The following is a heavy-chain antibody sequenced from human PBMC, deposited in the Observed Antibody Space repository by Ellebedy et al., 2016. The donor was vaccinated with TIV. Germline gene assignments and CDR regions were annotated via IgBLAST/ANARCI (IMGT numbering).Heavy chain of an antibody. D-gene: IGHD1-7*01. J-gene: IGHJ4*02. Sequence: SETLSLTCTVSGGSISSYYWSRIRQPPGKGLEWIGYIYYSGSTDYNPYLKSRVTISVDTSKNQFSLKLSSVTASDTAVYYCATTHHPYYFDYWGQGTLVTVSS. CDR2: IYYSGST. V-gene: IGHV4-59*12. CDR1: GGSISSYY. CDR3: ATTHHPYYFDY.